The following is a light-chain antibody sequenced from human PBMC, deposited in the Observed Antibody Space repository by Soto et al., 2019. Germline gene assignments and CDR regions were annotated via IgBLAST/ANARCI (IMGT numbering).Light chain of an antibody. Sequence: DIQMTQSPSSLSAYVGDRVTITCQASQDIRKNLNWYQQKPGKAPKLLIYGASNLETGVPSRFRRSGSGTDFTLTIISLQTEAISTYYCQQYDELITFGGGTKVEIK. J-gene: IGKJ4*01. V-gene: IGKV1-33*01. CDR3: QQYDELIT. CDR1: QDIRKN. CDR2: GAS.